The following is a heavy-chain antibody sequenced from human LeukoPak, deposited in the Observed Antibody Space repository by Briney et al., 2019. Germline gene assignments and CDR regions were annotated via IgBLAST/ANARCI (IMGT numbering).Heavy chain of an antibody. D-gene: IGHD2-15*01. V-gene: IGHV4-34*01. CDR1: GGSFSGYY. CDR2: INHSGST. Sequence: PSETLSLTCAVYGGSFSGYYWSWIRQPPGKGLEWIGEINHSGSTNYNPSLKSRVTISIDTSKNQFSLKLNSVTAADTAVYYCARDRYCSGRSCYGPPDYWGQGVLVTVSS. CDR3: ARDRYCSGRSCYGPPDY. J-gene: IGHJ4*02.